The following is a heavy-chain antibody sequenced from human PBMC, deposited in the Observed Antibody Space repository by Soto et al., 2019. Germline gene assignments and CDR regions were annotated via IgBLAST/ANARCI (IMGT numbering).Heavy chain of an antibody. CDR2: IIPILGIA. V-gene: IGHV1-69*02. J-gene: IGHJ4*02. D-gene: IGHD3-22*01. Sequence: QVQLVQSGAEVKKPGSSVKVSCKASGGTFSSYTISWVRQAPGQGLEWMGRIIPILGIANYAQNFQGRVTITADKSTSTAYMEMSILRSEDTSVYYCPSNSYDSTINWGKGTLVTVSS. CDR1: GGTFSSYT. CDR3: PSNSYDSTIN.